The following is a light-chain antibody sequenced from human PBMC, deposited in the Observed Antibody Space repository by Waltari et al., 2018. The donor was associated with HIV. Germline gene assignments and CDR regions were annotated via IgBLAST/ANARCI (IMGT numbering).Light chain of an antibody. Sequence: QSALTQPPSASGSPGQSVTISCTGTSSDVGGSKYVSWYQQYPGKAPKLMIYEVNKRPSGVPDRFSGSKSANTASLTVSGLQADDEADYYCNSYAGSNNWVFGGGTKLTVL. CDR2: EVN. J-gene: IGLJ3*02. V-gene: IGLV2-8*01. CDR1: SSDVGGSKY. CDR3: NSYAGSNNWV.